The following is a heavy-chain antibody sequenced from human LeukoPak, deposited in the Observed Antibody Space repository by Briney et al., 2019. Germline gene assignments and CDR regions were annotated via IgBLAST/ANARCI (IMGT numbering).Heavy chain of an antibody. CDR3: ARAPRSSWFDP. V-gene: IGHV4-38-2*02. CDR1: GYSISSGYY. CDR2: IYHSGST. D-gene: IGHD6-6*01. Sequence: PSETLSLTCTVSGYSISSGYYWGWIRQPPGKGLEWIGSIYHSGSTYYNPSLKSRVTISVDTSKNQFSLKLSSVTAADTAVYYCARAPRSSWFDPWGQGTLVTVSS. J-gene: IGHJ5*02.